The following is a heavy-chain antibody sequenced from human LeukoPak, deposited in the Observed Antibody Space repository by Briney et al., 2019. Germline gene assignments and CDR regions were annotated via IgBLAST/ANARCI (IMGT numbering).Heavy chain of an antibody. D-gene: IGHD3-10*01. J-gene: IGHJ4*02. V-gene: IGHV3-23*01. CDR3: AKRSGGTTD. Sequence: DSVKGRFTISRDNSKNTLYLQINSLRAEDTAVYYCAKRSGGTTDWGQGTLVTVSS.